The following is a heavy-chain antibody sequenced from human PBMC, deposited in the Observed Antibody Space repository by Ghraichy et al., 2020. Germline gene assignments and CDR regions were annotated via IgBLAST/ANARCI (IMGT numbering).Heavy chain of an antibody. J-gene: IGHJ4*02. V-gene: IGHV5-51*01. CDR2: IYPANSDI. CDR3: ARQPRDGGNPNPNIFFDS. Sequence: GGSLNISCKGSGYSFTTYWIAWVRHLPGKGLEWMGIIYPANSDIRYSPSFRGQVTISADNSITTAYLQWSSLKASDTAMYYCARQPRDGGNPNPNIFFDSWGQGTLVTVSS. D-gene: IGHD3-9*01. CDR1: GYSFTTYW.